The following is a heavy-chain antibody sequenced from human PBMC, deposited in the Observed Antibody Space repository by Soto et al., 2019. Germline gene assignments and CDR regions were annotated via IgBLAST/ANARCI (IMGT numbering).Heavy chain of an antibody. Sequence: ETLSLTCAVYGGSFSGYYWSWIRQPPGKGLEWIGEINHSGSTNYNPSLKSRVTISVDTSKNQFSLKLSSVTAADTAVYYCARGTGGAAPSYMDVWGKGTTVTVSS. V-gene: IGHV4-34*01. J-gene: IGHJ6*03. CDR1: GGSFSGYY. D-gene: IGHD3-10*01. CDR3: ARGTGGAAPSYMDV. CDR2: INHSGST.